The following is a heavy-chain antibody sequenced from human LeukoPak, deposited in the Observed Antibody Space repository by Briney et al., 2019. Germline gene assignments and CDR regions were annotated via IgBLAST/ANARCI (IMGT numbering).Heavy chain of an antibody. D-gene: IGHD3-10*01. CDR1: GYTFTGYY. Sequence: ASVKVSCKASGYTFTGYYMHWVRQAPGQGLEWMGWINPNSGGTNYAQKFQGRVTMTRDTSISTAYMELSRLRSDDTAVYCCARDCGSGSDYYYGMDVWGQGTTVTVSS. CDR2: INPNSGGT. V-gene: IGHV1-2*02. CDR3: ARDCGSGSDYYYGMDV. J-gene: IGHJ6*02.